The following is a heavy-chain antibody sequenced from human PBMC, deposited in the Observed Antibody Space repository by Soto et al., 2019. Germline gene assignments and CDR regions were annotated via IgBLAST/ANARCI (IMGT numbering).Heavy chain of an antibody. Sequence: GESLKISCKGSGYSFTSYWIGWVRQMPGKGLEWMGIIYPGDSDTRYSPPFQGQVTISADKSISTAYLQWSSLKASDTAMYYCATTILTGYYYYGMDVWGQGTTVTVSS. V-gene: IGHV5-51*01. J-gene: IGHJ6*02. D-gene: IGHD3-9*01. CDR1: GYSFTSYW. CDR2: IYPGDSDT. CDR3: ATTILTGYYYYGMDV.